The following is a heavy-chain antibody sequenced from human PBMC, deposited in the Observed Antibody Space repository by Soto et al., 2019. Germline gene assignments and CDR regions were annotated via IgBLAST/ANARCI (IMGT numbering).Heavy chain of an antibody. CDR3: ARDGAFRGVDAFDI. Sequence: GGSLRLSCAASGFTFSSYEMNWVRQAPGKGLEWVSYISSSGSTIYYADSVKGRFTISRDNAKNSLYLQMNSLRAEDTAVYYCARDGAFRGVDAFDIWGQGTMVTVSS. V-gene: IGHV3-48*03. D-gene: IGHD3-10*01. CDR1: GFTFSSYE. J-gene: IGHJ3*02. CDR2: ISSSGSTI.